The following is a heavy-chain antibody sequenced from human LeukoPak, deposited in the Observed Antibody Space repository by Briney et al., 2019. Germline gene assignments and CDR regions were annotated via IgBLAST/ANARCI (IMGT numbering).Heavy chain of an antibody. J-gene: IGHJ5*02. CDR1: GYTFTSYY. V-gene: IGHV1-46*01. D-gene: IGHD3-16*01. CDR3: ARDYGSPNWFDP. CDR2: INPSGGST. Sequence: ASVKVSCKASGYTFTSYYMHWVRQAPGQGLEWMGIINPSGGSTSYAQKFQGRITMTRDTSTSTVYMELSSLRSEDTAVYYCARDYGSPNWFDPWGQGTLVTVSS.